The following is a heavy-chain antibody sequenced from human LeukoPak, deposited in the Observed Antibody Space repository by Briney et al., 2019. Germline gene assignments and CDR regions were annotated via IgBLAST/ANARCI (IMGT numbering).Heavy chain of an antibody. CDR1: GFTFSDYY. Sequence: GGPLRLSCAASGFTFSDYYTSWIRQAPGKGLEWVSYISSSGSTIYYADSVKGRFTISRDNAKNSLYLQMNSLRAEDTAVYYCARDRAFWSGYQYYYYGMDVWGQGTTVTVSS. D-gene: IGHD3-3*01. CDR2: ISSSGSTI. J-gene: IGHJ6*02. V-gene: IGHV3-11*01. CDR3: ARDRAFWSGYQYYYYGMDV.